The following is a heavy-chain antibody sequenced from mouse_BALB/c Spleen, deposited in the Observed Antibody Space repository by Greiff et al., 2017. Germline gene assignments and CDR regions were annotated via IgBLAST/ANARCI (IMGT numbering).Heavy chain of an antibody. V-gene: IGHV10-1*02. J-gene: IGHJ4*01. CDR2: IRSKSNNYAT. CDR3: VRHGENYYDSYYAMDY. D-gene: IGHD1-1*01. CDR1: GFTFNTYA. Sequence: EVKLVESGGGLVQPKGSLKLSCAASGFTFNTYAMNWVRQAPGKGLEWVARIRSKSNNYATYYADSVKDRFTISRDDSQSMLYLQMNNLKTEDTAMYYCVRHGENYYDSYYAMDYWGQGTSVTVSS.